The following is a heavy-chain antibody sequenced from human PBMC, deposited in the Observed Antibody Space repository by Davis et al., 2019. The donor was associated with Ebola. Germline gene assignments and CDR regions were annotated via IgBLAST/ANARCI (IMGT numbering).Heavy chain of an antibody. CDR3: VKGSSWSLFDY. CDR1: GFTFSSYA. J-gene: IGHJ4*02. D-gene: IGHD6-13*01. CDR2: ISSNGGST. V-gene: IGHV3-64D*06. Sequence: GGSLRLSCAASGFTFSSYAMHWVRQAPGKGLEYVSAISSNGGSTYYADSVKGRFTISRDNSKNTLYPQMSSLRAEDTAVYYCVKGSSWSLFDYWGQGTLVTVSS.